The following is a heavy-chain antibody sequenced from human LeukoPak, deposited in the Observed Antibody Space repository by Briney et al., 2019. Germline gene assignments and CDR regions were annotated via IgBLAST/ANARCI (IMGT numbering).Heavy chain of an antibody. CDR3: ARVPAAIRSWFDP. Sequence: SETLSLTCTVSGYSISSGYYWGWIRQPPGKGLEWIGSIYHSGSTYYNPSLKSRVTISVDTSKNQFSLMLSSVTAADTAVYYCARVPAAIRSWFDPWGQGTLVTVSS. CDR2: IYHSGST. D-gene: IGHD2-2*02. J-gene: IGHJ5*02. CDR1: GYSISSGYY. V-gene: IGHV4-38-2*02.